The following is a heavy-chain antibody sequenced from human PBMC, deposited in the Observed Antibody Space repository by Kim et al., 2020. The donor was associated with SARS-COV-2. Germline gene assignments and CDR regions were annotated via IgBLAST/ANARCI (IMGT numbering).Heavy chain of an antibody. CDR1: SFTFGSFA. V-gene: IGHV3-23*01. D-gene: IGHD7-27*01. CDR3: AKDRNLGVVS. Sequence: GGSLRLSCAASSFTFGSFAMNWVRQAPGKGLEWVSSISGSGDSIYYADPVKGRFTISRDNAKNTLFLQMNSLRAEDTAVYYCAKDRNLGVVSWGQGTLVT. J-gene: IGHJ4*02. CDR2: ISGSGDSI.